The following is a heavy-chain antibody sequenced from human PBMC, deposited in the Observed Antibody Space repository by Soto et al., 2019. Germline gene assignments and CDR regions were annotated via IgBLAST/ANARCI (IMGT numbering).Heavy chain of an antibody. V-gene: IGHV1-69*06. CDR3: ARDLRYYDILTGYYYYFDY. CDR1: GGTFSSYA. D-gene: IGHD3-9*01. CDR2: IIPIFGTA. J-gene: IGHJ4*02. Sequence: QVQLVQSGAEVKKPGSSVKVSCKASGGTFSSYAISWVRQAPGQGLEWMGGIIPIFGTANYAQKFQGRVTITADKSTSTAYMELSSRRSEDTAVYYCARDLRYYDILTGYYYYFDYWGQGTLVTVSS.